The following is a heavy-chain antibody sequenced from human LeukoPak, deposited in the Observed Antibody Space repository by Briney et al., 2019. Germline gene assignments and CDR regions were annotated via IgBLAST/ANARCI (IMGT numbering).Heavy chain of an antibody. CDR2: ISGGGGST. Sequence: GGSLRLSCAASGFTFSSYAMNWVRQAPGKGLEWVSAISGGGGSTPYADSVNGRFTISRDNSKNMVYMQMNSLRVEDTAVYYCAKDGLSGSGSYSWGKMDVWGKGITVTVSS. CDR3: AKDGLSGSGSYSWGKMDV. CDR1: GFTFSSYA. D-gene: IGHD3-10*01. V-gene: IGHV3-23*01. J-gene: IGHJ6*04.